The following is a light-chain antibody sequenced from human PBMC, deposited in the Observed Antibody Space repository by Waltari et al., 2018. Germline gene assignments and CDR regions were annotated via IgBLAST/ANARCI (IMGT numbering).Light chain of an antibody. CDR1: QSISVY. CDR3: QQYNSLWT. V-gene: IGKV1-39*01. J-gene: IGKJ1*01. Sequence: DIQMTQSPSTLSASVGDRVTISCRAGQSISVYLNWYQQKHGEAPKLLIHGATTLENGVPTRFSGSGSGTDFTLTISTLQPEDFATYYCQQYNSLWTFGQGTKVEIK. CDR2: GAT.